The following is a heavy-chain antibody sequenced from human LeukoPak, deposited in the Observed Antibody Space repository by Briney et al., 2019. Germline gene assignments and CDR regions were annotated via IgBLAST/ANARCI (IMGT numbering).Heavy chain of an antibody. CDR2: IIPIFGTA. Sequence: RRASVKVSCKASRGTFSSYAISWVRQAPGQGLEWMGGIIPIFGTANYAQKFQGRVTITADESTSTAYMELSSLRSEDTAVYYCAREKGYYDSSGRRYYCYGMDVWGQGTTVTVSS. J-gene: IGHJ6*02. CDR3: AREKGYYDSSGRRYYCYGMDV. D-gene: IGHD3-22*01. V-gene: IGHV1-69*13. CDR1: RGTFSSYA.